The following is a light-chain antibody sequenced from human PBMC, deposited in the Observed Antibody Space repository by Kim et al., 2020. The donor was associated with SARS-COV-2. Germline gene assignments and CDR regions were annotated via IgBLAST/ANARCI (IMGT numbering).Light chain of an antibody. CDR2: DVS. Sequence: GQSRPISCTGTSSDLGGYNYVSWYQQHPGKAPKLMIYDVSERPSGVSNRFSGSKSGNTASLTISGLQAEDEADYYCSSYTSGSTRVFGGGTQLTVL. V-gene: IGLV2-14*03. J-gene: IGLJ3*02. CDR3: SSYTSGSTRV. CDR1: SSDLGGYNY.